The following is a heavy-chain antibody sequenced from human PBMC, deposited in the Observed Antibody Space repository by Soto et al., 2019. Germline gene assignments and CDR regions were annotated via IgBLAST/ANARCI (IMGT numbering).Heavy chain of an antibody. J-gene: IGHJ4*02. CDR1: GGSISSGGYS. D-gene: IGHD5-18*01. CDR2: IYHSGST. Sequence: SETLSLTCTVSGGSISSGGYSWSWIRQPPGKGLEWIGYIYHSGSTYYNPSLKSRVTISVDRSKNQFSLKLSSVTAADTAVYYCARSGYSYGQIDYWGQRTLATVSS. V-gene: IGHV4-30-2*01. CDR3: ARSGYSYGQIDY.